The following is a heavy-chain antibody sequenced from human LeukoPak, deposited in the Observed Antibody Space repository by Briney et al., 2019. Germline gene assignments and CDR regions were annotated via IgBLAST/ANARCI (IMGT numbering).Heavy chain of an antibody. CDR1: GGSISSYY. V-gene: IGHV4-59*01. CDR2: IYYSGST. Sequence: SETLSLTCTVSGGSISSYYWSWIRQPPGKGLEWIGYIYYSGSTNYNPSLKSRVTISVDTSKNQFSLKLSSVTAADTAVYYCARDGCGGGSCYSNLNWFDPWGQGTLVTVSS. J-gene: IGHJ5*02. CDR3: ARDGCGGGSCYSNLNWFDP. D-gene: IGHD2-15*01.